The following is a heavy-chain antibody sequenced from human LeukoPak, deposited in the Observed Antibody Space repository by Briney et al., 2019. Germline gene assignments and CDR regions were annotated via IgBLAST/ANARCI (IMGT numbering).Heavy chain of an antibody. CDR3: AREGTIAAPHFDY. CDR1: GFTFSSYG. D-gene: IGHD6-6*01. Sequence: GGSLRLSCAASGFTFSSYGMHWVRQAPGKGLEWVAVISYDGSNKYYADSVKGRFTISRDNSKNTLYLQMNSLRAEDTAVYYCAREGTIAAPHFDYWGQGTLVTVSS. V-gene: IGHV3-30*19. CDR2: ISYDGSNK. J-gene: IGHJ4*02.